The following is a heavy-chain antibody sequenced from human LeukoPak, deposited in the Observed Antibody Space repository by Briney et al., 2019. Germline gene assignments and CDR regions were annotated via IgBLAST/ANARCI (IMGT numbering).Heavy chain of an antibody. V-gene: IGHV1-46*01. D-gene: IGHD3-22*01. CDR1: GYTFTRYY. J-gene: IGHJ3*02. CDR2: INPSGGST. Sequence: GASVKVSCKASGYTFTRYYMLWVRQAPGQRLEWMGIINPSGGSTSYAQKFQGRVTMTSDMSTSTVYMALSSLKSEDTAVYYCARERSSGYNDAFDIWGQGTMVTVSS. CDR3: ARERSSGYNDAFDI.